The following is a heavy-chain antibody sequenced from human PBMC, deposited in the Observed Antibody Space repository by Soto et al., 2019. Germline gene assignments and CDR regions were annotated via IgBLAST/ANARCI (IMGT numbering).Heavy chain of an antibody. Sequence: QVQLVQSGAEVRKPGASVTVSCRSSGDSFNDYYIHWVRQAPGQGFEWMGWINPNGGVTKYAQKFQGWVSMTRDTSIRTVYMQLSRLRSDDTAVYYCARESGGATAPLDYYYFYMDVWGTGTTLTVSS. D-gene: IGHD5-12*01. J-gene: IGHJ6*03. CDR3: ARESGGATAPLDYYYFYMDV. V-gene: IGHV1-2*04. CDR2: INPNGGVT. CDR1: GDSFNDYY.